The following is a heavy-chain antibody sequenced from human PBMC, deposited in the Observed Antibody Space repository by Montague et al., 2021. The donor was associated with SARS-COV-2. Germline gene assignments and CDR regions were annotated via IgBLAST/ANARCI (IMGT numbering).Heavy chain of an antibody. D-gene: IGHD6-19*01. J-gene: IGHJ4*02. CDR1: GGPFSSYY. CDR3: ARGTYTSGWFQQFDY. Sequence: SETLSLTCTVSGGPFSSYYWSWIRQPPGKGLEWIGSINYSGTTHYNPSLKSRVTISVDPSKKQFSLKLSSVTAADTAVYYCARGTYTSGWFQQFDYWGEGTLVTVSS. CDR2: INYSGTT. V-gene: IGHV4-59*05.